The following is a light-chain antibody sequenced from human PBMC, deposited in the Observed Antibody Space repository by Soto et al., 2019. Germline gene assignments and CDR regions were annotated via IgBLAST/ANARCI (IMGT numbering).Light chain of an antibody. J-gene: IGKJ1*01. V-gene: IGKV1-5*03. CDR3: QQYSSYST. CDR1: QGSSSW. CDR2: KAS. Sequence: DFQMPQSPSTLSASVGARVTITCRASQGSSSWLAWYQQNPGKAPRLLIYKASSLQSGVPSRFRVSGAVTELTLTISRLQPGDFAPYYGQQYSSYSTFGQGTKVQIK.